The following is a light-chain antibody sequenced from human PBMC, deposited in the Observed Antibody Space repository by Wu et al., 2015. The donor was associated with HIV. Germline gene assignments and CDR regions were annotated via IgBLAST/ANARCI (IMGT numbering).Light chain of an antibody. Sequence: EVVMTQFPATLSVSAGDRATLSCRASQSVNTKVAWYQQKPGQAPRLLVYGPSIRATGVPARFTGSGSGTDFTLTITSLQSEDFAVYFCQQYNYRPSFGGGTKVEL. CDR1: QSVNTK. CDR2: GPS. V-gene: IGKV3-15*01. J-gene: IGKJ4*01. CDR3: QQYNYRPS.